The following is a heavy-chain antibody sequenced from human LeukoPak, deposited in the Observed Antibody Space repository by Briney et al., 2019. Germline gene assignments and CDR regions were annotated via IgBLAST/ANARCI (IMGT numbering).Heavy chain of an antibody. D-gene: IGHD3-10*01. CDR3: AREYGRGVISPYFDY. CDR1: GFTVTSNY. CDR2: LYSSGRT. V-gene: IGHV3-66*01. J-gene: IGHJ4*02. Sequence: PGGSLRLSCAASGFTVTSNYMSWVRQAPGKGLEWVSVLYSSGRTDYADSVKGRFTISRDNSKNTLYLQMNSLRAEDTAVYYCAREYGRGVISPYFDYWGQGTLVTVAS.